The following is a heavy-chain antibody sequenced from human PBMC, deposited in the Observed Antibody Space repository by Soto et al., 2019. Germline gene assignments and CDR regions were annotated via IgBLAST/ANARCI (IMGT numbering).Heavy chain of an antibody. CDR2: IYYSGST. D-gene: IGHD3-10*01. Sequence: SETLSLTCTVSGGSISRGGYYWSWIRQHPGKGLEWIGYIYYSGSTYYNPSLKSRVTISVDTSKNQFSLKLSSVTAADTAVYYCARYHFGELSLRTLNWFDPWGQGTLVTVSS. J-gene: IGHJ5*02. V-gene: IGHV4-31*03. CDR1: GGSISRGGYY. CDR3: ARYHFGELSLRTLNWFDP.